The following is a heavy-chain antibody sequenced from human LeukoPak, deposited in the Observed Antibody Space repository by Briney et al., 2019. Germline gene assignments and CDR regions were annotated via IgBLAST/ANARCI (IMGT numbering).Heavy chain of an antibody. Sequence: SETLPLTCTVSGGSISSGDYYWSWIRQPPGKGLEWIGYIYYSGSTYYNPSLKSGVTISVDTSKNQFSLKLSSVTAADTAVYYCARELIYGDYPPSLDYWGQGTLVTASS. V-gene: IGHV4-30-4*01. CDR1: GGSISSGDYY. D-gene: IGHD4-17*01. J-gene: IGHJ4*02. CDR2: IYYSGST. CDR3: ARELIYGDYPPSLDY.